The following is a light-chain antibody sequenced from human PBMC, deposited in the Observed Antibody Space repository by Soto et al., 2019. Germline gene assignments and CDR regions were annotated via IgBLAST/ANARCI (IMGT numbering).Light chain of an antibody. V-gene: IGLV2-14*03. CDR3: SSYTSSSTVV. J-gene: IGLJ2*01. Sequence: QSALTQPASVSGSPGQSSTISCTGTSSDVGGYNYVSWYQQHPGKAPKFMIYDVSYRPSGVSNRFSGSKSGNTASLTISGLQAEDEADYYCSSYTSSSTVVFGGGTKLTVL. CDR1: SSDVGGYNY. CDR2: DVS.